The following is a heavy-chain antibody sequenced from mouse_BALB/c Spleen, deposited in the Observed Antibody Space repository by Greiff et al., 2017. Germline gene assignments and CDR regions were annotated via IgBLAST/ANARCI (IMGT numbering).Heavy chain of an antibody. D-gene: IGHD2-14*01. V-gene: IGHV2-6-7*01. CDR1: GFSLTGYG. CDR2: IWGDGST. J-gene: IGHJ2*01. Sequence: VKLMESGPGLVAPSQSLSITCTVSGFSLTGYGVNWVRQPPGKGLEWLGMIWGDGSTDYNSALKSRLSISKDNSKSQVFLKMNSLQTDDTARYYCARVYYRYDTSFDYWGQGTTLTVSS. CDR3: ARVYYRYDTSFDY.